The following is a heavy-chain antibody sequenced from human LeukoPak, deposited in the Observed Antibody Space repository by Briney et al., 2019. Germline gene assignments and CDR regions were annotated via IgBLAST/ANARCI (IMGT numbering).Heavy chain of an antibody. J-gene: IGHJ4*02. CDR1: GYSISSDYY. D-gene: IGHD3-22*01. CDR2: IHQSGST. V-gene: IGHV4-38-2*02. Sequence: SETLSLTCTVSGYSISSDYYWGWIRQPPGKGLEWIGSIHQSGSTYYNPSLKSRVTISVDMSKNQFSLKLSSVAAADTAVYYCATYYYGSGGYYYFDSWGQGTLVTVSS. CDR3: ATYYYGSGGYYYFDS.